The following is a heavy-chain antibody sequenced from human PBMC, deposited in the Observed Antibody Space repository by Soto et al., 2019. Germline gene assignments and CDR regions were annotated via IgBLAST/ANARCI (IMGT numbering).Heavy chain of an antibody. CDR3: ARGTLSSSWYRASYYYYYMDV. J-gene: IGHJ6*03. V-gene: IGHV4-34*01. CDR1: GGSFSGYY. D-gene: IGHD6-13*01. CDR2: INHSGST. Sequence: PSETLSLTCAVYGGSFSGYYWSWIRQPPGKGLEWIGEINHSGSTNYNPSLKSRVTISVDTSKNQFSLKLSSVTAADTAVYYCARGTLSSSWYRASYYYYYMDVWGKGTTVTVSS.